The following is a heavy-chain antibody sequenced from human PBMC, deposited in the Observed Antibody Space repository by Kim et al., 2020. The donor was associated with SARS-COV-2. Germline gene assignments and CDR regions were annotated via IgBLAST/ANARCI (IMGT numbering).Heavy chain of an antibody. CDR2: AYYIGNT. J-gene: IGHJ2*01. V-gene: IGHV4-39*01. D-gene: IGHD3-22*01. Sequence: SETLSLTCTVSGGSLSSSSYYWGWIRQPPGKGLEWIGTAYYIGNTYDNPSLKSRVTISVDTSKNQFSLKLGSVTDAKADVYYCARTKRDSSGWYV. CDR3: ARTKRDSSGWYV. CDR1: GGSLSSSSYY.